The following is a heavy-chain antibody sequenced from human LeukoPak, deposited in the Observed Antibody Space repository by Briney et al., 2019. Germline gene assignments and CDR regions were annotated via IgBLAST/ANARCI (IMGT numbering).Heavy chain of an antibody. V-gene: IGHV3-23*01. CDR3: AKADTGGYQTDY. CDR1: VLTFNSYP. J-gene: IGHJ4*02. Sequence: GGSVRLSCAASVLTFNSYPMIWVRQAPGKGREGVSAICGSGSNTYYAVPVKGRFTIYRHNSKNTLYLQMNSLRAEDTPIYICAKADTGGYQTDYWGQGTLVTVSS. CDR2: ICGSGSNT. D-gene: IGHD3-22*01.